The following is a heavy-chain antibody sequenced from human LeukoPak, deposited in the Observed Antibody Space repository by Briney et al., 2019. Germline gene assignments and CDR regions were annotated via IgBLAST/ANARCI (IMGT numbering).Heavy chain of an antibody. CDR1: GGSISSGGYS. J-gene: IGHJ5*02. Sequence: PSQTLSLTCAVSGGSISSGGYSWSWIRQPPGKGLEWIGYIYHSGSTYYNPSLKSRATISVDRSKNQFSLKLSSVTAADTAVYYCARGMGEVSNNWFDPWGQGTLVTVSS. D-gene: IGHD3-3*02. CDR3: ARGMGEVSNNWFDP. V-gene: IGHV4-30-2*01. CDR2: IYHSGST.